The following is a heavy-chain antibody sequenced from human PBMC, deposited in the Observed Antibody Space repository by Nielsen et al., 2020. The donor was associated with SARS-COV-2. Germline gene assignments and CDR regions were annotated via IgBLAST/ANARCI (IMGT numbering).Heavy chain of an antibody. V-gene: IGHV1-2*06. CDR3: ARGMNGIAAAQHYYYGMDV. J-gene: IGHJ6*02. D-gene: IGHD6-13*01. CDR2: INPNSGGT. Sequence: WVRQAPGQGLEWMGRINPNSGGTNYAQKFQGRVTMTRDTSISTAYMELSRLRSDDTAVYYCARGMNGIAAAQHYYYGMDVWGQGTTVTVS.